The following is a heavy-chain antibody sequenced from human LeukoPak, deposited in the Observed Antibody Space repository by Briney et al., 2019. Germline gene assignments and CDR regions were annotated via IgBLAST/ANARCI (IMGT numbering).Heavy chain of an antibody. CDR1: GYTFTGYY. CDR2: INPNSGGT. V-gene: IGHV1-2*02. D-gene: IGHD6-13*01. J-gene: IGHJ4*02. Sequence: GASVKVSCKASGYTFTGYYMHWVRQAPGQGLEWMGWINPNSGGTNYAQKFQGRVTMTRDTSISTAYMELSRLRSDDTAVYYCARDRVAAAGILDYWGQGTLVTVSS. CDR3: ARDRVAAAGILDY.